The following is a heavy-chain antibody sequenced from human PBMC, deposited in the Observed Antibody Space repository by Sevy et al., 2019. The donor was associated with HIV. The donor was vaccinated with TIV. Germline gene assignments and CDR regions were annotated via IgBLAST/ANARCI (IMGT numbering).Heavy chain of an antibody. Sequence: GGSLRLSCAASGFTFSNAWMSWVRQAPGKGLEWVGRIKSKTDGGTTDYAAPVKGRFTISREDSKNTLYLRMNSLKTEDTAVYYCTTDHMTTVTTTDYWGQGTLVTVSS. CDR2: IKSKTDGGTT. CDR3: TTDHMTTVTTTDY. D-gene: IGHD4-17*01. J-gene: IGHJ4*02. V-gene: IGHV3-15*01. CDR1: GFTFSNAW.